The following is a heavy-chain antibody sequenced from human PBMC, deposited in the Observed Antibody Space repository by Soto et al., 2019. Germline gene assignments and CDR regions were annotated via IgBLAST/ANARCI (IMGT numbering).Heavy chain of an antibody. CDR1: GGSISSGGYY. V-gene: IGHV4-31*03. D-gene: IGHD4-17*01. CDR2: IYYSGST. J-gene: IGHJ6*02. CDR3: ARDSGSDYGASPYYYFGMDV. Sequence: PSETLSLTFTVSGGSISSGGYYWSWIRQHPGKGLEWIVYIYYSGSTYYNPSLKSRVTISVDTSKNQFSMRLSSVTAADKAVYYCARDSGSDYGASPYYYFGMDVWGQGTTVIVSS.